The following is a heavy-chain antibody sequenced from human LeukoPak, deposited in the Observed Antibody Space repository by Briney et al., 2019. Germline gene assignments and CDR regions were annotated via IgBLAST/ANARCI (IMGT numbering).Heavy chain of an antibody. CDR1: GGTFSSYA. V-gene: IGHV1-69*05. Sequence: SVKVSCKASGGTFSSYAISWVRQAPGQGLEWMGRIIPIFGTANYAQNFQRRVTITTYESTSTAYMELSSLSSEDTAVSYCARDQGCGGDCYSNAFDIWGQGTMVTVSS. CDR2: IIPIFGTA. CDR3: ARDQGCGGDCYSNAFDI. J-gene: IGHJ3*02. D-gene: IGHD2-21*02.